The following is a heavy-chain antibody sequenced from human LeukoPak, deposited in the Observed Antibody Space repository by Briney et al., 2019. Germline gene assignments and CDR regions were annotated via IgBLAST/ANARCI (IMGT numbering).Heavy chain of an antibody. CDR1: AYSISSGYQ. J-gene: IGHJ4*02. CDR2: IPYSGTT. CDR3: ARKGRSSSFDY. V-gene: IGHV4-38-2*01. Sequence: SETLSLTCAVSAYSISSGYQWAWIRQPPGKGLEWLGSIPYSGTTYYKASLKSRVTISVGTSQNQFSLKLTSVTAADTAVYYCARKGRSSSFDYWGQGTLITVSS. D-gene: IGHD6-13*01.